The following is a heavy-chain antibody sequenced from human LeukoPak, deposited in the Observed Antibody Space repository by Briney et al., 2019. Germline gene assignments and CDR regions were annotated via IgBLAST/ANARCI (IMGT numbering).Heavy chain of an antibody. CDR2: ICSSSSYT. CDR3: AKGDSIFGVVILRRSLDY. D-gene: IGHD3-3*01. V-gene: IGHV3-21*01. Sequence: GGSLRLSCAASGFTFTTYWMSWVRQAPGKGLEWVSSICSSSSYTSYADSVKGRFTISRDNAKNSLYLQMNSLRAEDTAVYYCAKGDSIFGVVILRRSLDYWGQGTLVTVTS. J-gene: IGHJ4*02. CDR1: GFTFTTYW.